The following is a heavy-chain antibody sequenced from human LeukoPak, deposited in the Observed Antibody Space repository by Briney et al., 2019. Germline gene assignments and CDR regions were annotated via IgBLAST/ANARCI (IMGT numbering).Heavy chain of an antibody. V-gene: IGHV1-46*01. D-gene: IGHD6-13*01. CDR1: GYTFTTYY. CDR3: ARIIAASATWDY. Sequence: ASVKVSCKASGYTFTTYYLHWVRQAPGQSLEWMGLINPSGGSTSYAQKFQGRVTMTRDTSTSTVYMELSSLRSEDTAVYYCARIIAASATWDYWGQGTLVTVSS. CDR2: INPSGGST. J-gene: IGHJ4*02.